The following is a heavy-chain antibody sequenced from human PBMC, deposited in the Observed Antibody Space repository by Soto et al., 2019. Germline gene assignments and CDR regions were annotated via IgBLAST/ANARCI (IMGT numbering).Heavy chain of an antibody. CDR1: GGSISSSSYY. J-gene: IGHJ6*02. Sequence: PSETLSLTCTVSGGSISSSSYYWGWIRQPPGKGLEWIGSIYYSGSTYYNPSLKSRVTISVDTSKNQFSLKLSSVTAEDTDVYYCASRGSTYSYPVTYNYYGMDVWGQGTTVTVSS. CDR3: ASRGSTYSYPVTYNYYGMDV. V-gene: IGHV4-39*01. D-gene: IGHD5-18*01. CDR2: IYYSGST.